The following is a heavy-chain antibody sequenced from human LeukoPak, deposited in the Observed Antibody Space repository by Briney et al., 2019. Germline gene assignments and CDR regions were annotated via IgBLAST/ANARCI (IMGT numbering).Heavy chain of an antibody. V-gene: IGHV5-51*01. Sequence: GESLKISCKASGYSFTNYWIGWVRQVPGKALEWMGIIYPGDSDTKYSPSFQGQVTISADKSISTAYLQWSSLKASDTAMYYCARALDTSGYPFDYWGQGALVTVSS. CDR3: ARALDTSGYPFDY. CDR1: GYSFTNYW. CDR2: IYPGDSDT. J-gene: IGHJ4*02. D-gene: IGHD3-22*01.